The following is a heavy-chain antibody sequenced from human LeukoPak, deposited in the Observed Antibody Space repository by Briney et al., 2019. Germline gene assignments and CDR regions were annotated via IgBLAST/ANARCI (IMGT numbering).Heavy chain of an antibody. V-gene: IGHV4-59*01. CDR3: ARGGGWYDS. CDR2: IYYSGST. D-gene: IGHD4-23*01. Sequence: NSSETLSLTCIVSGGSISNYYWSCIRQPPGKGLEWIGYIYYSGSTNYNPSLRSRLTISVDSSKNQFSLRLSSVTAADTAVYYCARGGGWYDSWGQGTLVTVSS. J-gene: IGHJ5*01. CDR1: GGSISNYY.